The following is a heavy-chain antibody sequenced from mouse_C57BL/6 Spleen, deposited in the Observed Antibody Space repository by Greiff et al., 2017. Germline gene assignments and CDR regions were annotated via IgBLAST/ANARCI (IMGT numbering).Heavy chain of an antibody. J-gene: IGHJ2*02. Sequence: ESGPGLVKPSQSLSLTCSVTGYSITSGYYWNWIRQFPGNKLEWMGYISYDGSNNYNPSLKNRITITRDTSKNQFFLKLNSVTTEDTATYCCAGGGGSGYAFDYWGQGTSLTVSS. V-gene: IGHV3-6*01. CDR3: AGGGGSGYAFDY. D-gene: IGHD3-2*02. CDR2: ISYDGSN. CDR1: GYSITSGYY.